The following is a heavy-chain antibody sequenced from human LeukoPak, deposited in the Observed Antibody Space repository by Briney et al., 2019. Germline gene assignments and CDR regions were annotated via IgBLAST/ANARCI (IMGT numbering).Heavy chain of an antibody. CDR2: IHYSGSI. CDR3: ARGGAGPLRD. V-gene: IGHV4-59*01. J-gene: IGHJ4*02. Sequence: SETLSLTCTVSGGSISTYYWSWIRQPPGKGPEWIGYIHYSGSIKYNPSLKSRVTFSADTSKNHLSLKLNSVTPADTAVYFCARGGAGPLRDWGQGTLVTVSS. CDR1: GGSISTYY. D-gene: IGHD3-16*01.